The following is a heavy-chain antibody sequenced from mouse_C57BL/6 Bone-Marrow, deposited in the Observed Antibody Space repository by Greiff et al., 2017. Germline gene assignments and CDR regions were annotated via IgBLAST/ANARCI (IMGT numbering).Heavy chain of an antibody. CDR2: IHPNSGST. V-gene: IGHV1-64*01. Sequence: QVQLQQPGAELVKPGASVKLSCKASGYTFTSYWMHWVKQRPGQGLEWIGMIHPNSGSTNYNEKFKSKATLTVDQSSSTAYMQLSSLTSDDSAVSYCARDYGSYYFDYWGQGTTLTVSS. D-gene: IGHD1-1*01. J-gene: IGHJ2*01. CDR3: ARDYGSYYFDY. CDR1: GYTFTSYW.